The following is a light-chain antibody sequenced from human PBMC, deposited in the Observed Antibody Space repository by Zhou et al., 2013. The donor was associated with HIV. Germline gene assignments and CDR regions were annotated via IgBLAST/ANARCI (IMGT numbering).Light chain of an antibody. J-gene: IGKJ1*01. V-gene: IGKV3-11*01. Sequence: EIVMTQSPATLSVSPGERATLSCRASQSVSSYLAWYQQKPGQAPRLLIYDASKRATGIPARFSGSGSGTDFALTISRLEPEDFAVYYCQQYDSSIPTFGQGTKVEIK. CDR3: QQYDSSIPT. CDR2: DAS. CDR1: QSVSSY.